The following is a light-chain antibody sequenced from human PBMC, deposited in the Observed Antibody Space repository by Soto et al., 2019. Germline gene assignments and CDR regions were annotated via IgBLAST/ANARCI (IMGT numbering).Light chain of an antibody. CDR3: SSYTSSSTLVV. V-gene: IGLV2-14*01. J-gene: IGLJ2*01. CDR2: DVS. Sequence: QSVLTQPASVSGSPGQSITISCTGTSSDVCGYNYVSWYQQHPGKAPKLMIYDVSNRPSGVSNRFSGSKSSNTASLTISGLQADDEDDYYCSSYTSSSTLVVFGGGTKLTVL. CDR1: SSDVCGYNY.